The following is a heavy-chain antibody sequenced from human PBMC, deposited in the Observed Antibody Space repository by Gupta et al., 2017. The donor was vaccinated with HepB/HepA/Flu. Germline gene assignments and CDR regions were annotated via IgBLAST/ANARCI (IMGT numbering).Heavy chain of an antibody. CDR3: ARGYSTSWTYYFDY. J-gene: IGHJ4*02. CDR1: GGSLSLSL. D-gene: IGHD6-13*01. V-gene: IGHV4-59*08. CDR2: IYYNGDT. Sequence: QVQLQESGPGLVKPSETLSLTCTVPGGSLSLSLWDRIPQPPGKGLEWIGHIYYNGDTNYNPSLKSRVAMSVDTSKNQFSLKLSSLTAADTAVYYCARGYSTSWTYYFDYWGQGSLVTVSS.